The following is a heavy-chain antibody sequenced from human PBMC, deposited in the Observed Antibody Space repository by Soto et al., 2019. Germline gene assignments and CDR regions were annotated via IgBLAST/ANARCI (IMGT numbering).Heavy chain of an antibody. Sequence: AGGSLRLSCTASGFTFSSYAMSWVRQAPGKGLEWVSAISGSGGSTYYADSVKGRFTISRDNSKNTLYLQMNSLRAEDTAVYYCAKDPYYYDSSGPVAFDIWGQGTMVTVSS. V-gene: IGHV3-23*01. D-gene: IGHD3-22*01. CDR1: GFTFSSYA. J-gene: IGHJ3*02. CDR2: ISGSGGST. CDR3: AKDPYYYDSSGPVAFDI.